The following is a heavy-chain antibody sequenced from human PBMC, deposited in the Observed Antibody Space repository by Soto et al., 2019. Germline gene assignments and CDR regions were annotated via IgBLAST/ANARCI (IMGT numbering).Heavy chain of an antibody. CDR2: ITGNSEYK. D-gene: IGHD1-26*01. CDR3: ARSGELLQTFDS. J-gene: IGHJ4*02. Sequence: EVQLVESGGGLVKPGGSRRLSCVVSGVSFSDYSMNWVRQAPGKGLEWVSLITGNSEYKYYAGSVKGRFTVSRDNAKNSLYLQMNSLTVEDTAVYYCARSGELLQTFDSWGQGTLVTVSS. CDR1: GVSFSDYS. V-gene: IGHV3-21*06.